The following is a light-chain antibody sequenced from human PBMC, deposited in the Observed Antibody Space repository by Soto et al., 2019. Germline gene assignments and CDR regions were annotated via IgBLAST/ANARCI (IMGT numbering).Light chain of an antibody. CDR3: QQRSPCPT. V-gene: IGKV1-39*01. CDR2: AAS. J-gene: IGKJ5*01. CDR1: QSISSY. Sequence: DIQVTKSPSSLSASVGDRVTITCRASQSISSYLNWYQQKPGKAPKLLIYAASSLQSGVPSRFSGSGSGTDFTLTISCLQSEDFAVYYRQQRSPCPTFGQGTRLDIK.